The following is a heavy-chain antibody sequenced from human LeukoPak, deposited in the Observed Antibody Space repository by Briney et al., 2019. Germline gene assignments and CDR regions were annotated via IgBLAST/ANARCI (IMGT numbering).Heavy chain of an antibody. J-gene: IGHJ4*02. Sequence: GGSLRLSCAASGFTFSSYGMHWVRQVPGKGLDWVTIIWYDGSNKYYADSVKGRFTISRDNSKNTLYLQMNSLRAEDTAVYYCARERDYGGGFDYWGQGTLVTVSS. V-gene: IGHV3-33*01. CDR3: ARERDYGGGFDY. D-gene: IGHD4-17*01. CDR1: GFTFSSYG. CDR2: IWYDGSNK.